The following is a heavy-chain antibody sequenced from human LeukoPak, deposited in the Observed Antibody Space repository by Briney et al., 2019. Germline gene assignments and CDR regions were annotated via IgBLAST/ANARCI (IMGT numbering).Heavy chain of an antibody. J-gene: IGHJ6*03. CDR3: ARAGYTSVCYSGHGEYYDVDV. D-gene: IGHD6-19*01. CDR2: ISNSGST. CDR1: GASIRSYY. V-gene: IGHV4-59*01. Sequence: SETLSLTCTVSGASIRSYYWSWIRQPPGKGLEWIAYISNSGSTDYNPSLKSRVTISVDTSKNEFSLKLNAVTAADTAVYYCARAGYTSVCYSGHGEYYDVDVWDNGATVNVSS.